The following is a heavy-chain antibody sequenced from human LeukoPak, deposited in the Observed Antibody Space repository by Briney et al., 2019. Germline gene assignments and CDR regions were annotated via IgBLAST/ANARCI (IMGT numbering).Heavy chain of an antibody. CDR2: IANSGGST. V-gene: IGHV3-23*01. D-gene: IGHD1/OR15-1a*01. Sequence: GSLRLSCAASGFTFTTYAMSWVRLAAGKGLEWVSTIANSGGSTYYADSVKGRFTISRDNSKNTLYLQRNSLRAEDMAVYYCAKSHSVEQRGYFDYWGQGTLVTVSS. J-gene: IGHJ4*02. CDR1: GFTFTTYA. CDR3: AKSHSVEQRGYFDY.